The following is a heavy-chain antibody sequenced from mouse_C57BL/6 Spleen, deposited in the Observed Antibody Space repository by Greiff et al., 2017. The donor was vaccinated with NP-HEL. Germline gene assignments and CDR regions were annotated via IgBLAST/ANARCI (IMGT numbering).Heavy chain of an antibody. V-gene: IGHV1-50*01. CDR1: GYTFTSYW. J-gene: IGHJ2*01. D-gene: IGHD1-1*01. CDR2: IDPSDSYT. CDR3: ARGTTVVAAYYFDY. Sequence: QVQLQQSGAELVKPGASVKLSCKASGYTFTSYWMQWVKQRPGQGLEWIGEIDPSDSYTNYNQKFKGKATLTVDTSSSTAYMQLSSLTSEDSAVYYCARGTTVVAAYYFDYWGQGTTLTVSS.